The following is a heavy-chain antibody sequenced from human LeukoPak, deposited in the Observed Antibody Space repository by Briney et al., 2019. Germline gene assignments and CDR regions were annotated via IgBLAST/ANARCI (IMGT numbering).Heavy chain of an antibody. CDR3: AKQRHPTYYFDY. D-gene: IGHD6-25*01. Sequence: GGSLRLSCAASGFMFSSNWMSWVRLAPGKGLEWVANIKEDGTETYYVDSVKGRFTISRDNSKNTLYLQMNSLRAKDTAVYYCAKQRHPTYYFDYWGQGTLVTVSS. V-gene: IGHV3-7*03. J-gene: IGHJ4*02. CDR2: IKEDGTET. CDR1: GFMFSSNW.